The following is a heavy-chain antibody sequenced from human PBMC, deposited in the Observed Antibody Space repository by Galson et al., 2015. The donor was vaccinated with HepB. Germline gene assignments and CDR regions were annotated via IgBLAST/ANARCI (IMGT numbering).Heavy chain of an antibody. J-gene: IGHJ6*02. Sequence: SLRLSCAASGISFSDYAMHWVRQAPGKGLEWVAAISHTGSDTSYADSVRGRFTISRDNFKNTVSLQMNSLRPDDTVVYYCATDLAVAATNYGMDVWGQGTTVTVSS. V-gene: IGHV3-30*03. CDR2: ISHTGSDT. D-gene: IGHD6-19*01. CDR3: ATDLAVAATNYGMDV. CDR1: GISFSDYA.